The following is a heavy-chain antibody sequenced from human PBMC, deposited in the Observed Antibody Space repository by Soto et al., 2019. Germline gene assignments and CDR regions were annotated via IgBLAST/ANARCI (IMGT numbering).Heavy chain of an antibody. Sequence: GASVKVSCKASGYSFTTYDINWVRQATGQGLEWMGWINPNNGNTGYAQKFQGRVTLTRTTSICTAYMELSSLRSDDTAVYYCARGQVEPYFDYWGQGTLVTVSS. CDR2: INPNNGNT. V-gene: IGHV1-8*01. CDR3: ARGQVEPYFDY. J-gene: IGHJ4*02. D-gene: IGHD1-26*01. CDR1: GYSFTTYD.